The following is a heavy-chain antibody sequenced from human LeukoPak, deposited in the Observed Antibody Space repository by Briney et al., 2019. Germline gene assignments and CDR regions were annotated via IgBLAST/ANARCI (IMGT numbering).Heavy chain of an antibody. V-gene: IGHV4-59*01. CDR1: GGSISSYY. CDR2: IYYSGST. Sequence: SETLSLTCTVSGGSISSYYWSWIRQPPGKGLEWIEYIYYSGSTNYNPSLKSRVTISVDTSKNQFSLKLSSVTAADTAVYYCARDGYGDYIFDYWGQGTLVTVSS. D-gene: IGHD4-17*01. CDR3: ARDGYGDYIFDY. J-gene: IGHJ4*02.